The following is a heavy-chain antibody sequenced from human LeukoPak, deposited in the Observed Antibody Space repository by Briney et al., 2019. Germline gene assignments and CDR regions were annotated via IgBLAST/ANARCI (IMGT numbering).Heavy chain of an antibody. D-gene: IGHD5-12*01. CDR1: GFSFSSYW. Sequence: GGSLRLPCTASGFSFSSYWIHWVRQVPGKGLVWVSRIKDGGTSTDYAESVKGRFTISRDDAKNTLYLQMNSLRVEDTAIYYCTTIRPGYWGQGTLVTVSP. CDR2: IKDGGTST. CDR3: TTIRPGY. J-gene: IGHJ4*02. V-gene: IGHV3-74*01.